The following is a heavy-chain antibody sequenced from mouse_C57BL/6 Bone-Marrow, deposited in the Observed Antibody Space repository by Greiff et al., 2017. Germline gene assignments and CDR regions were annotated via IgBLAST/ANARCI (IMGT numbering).Heavy chain of an antibody. CDR1: GYSFTGYY. CDR2: INPSTGGT. D-gene: IGHD1-1*01. V-gene: IGHV1-42*01. J-gene: IGHJ1*03. CDR3: AREGDYYGSLYCDV. Sequence: EVQLQQSGPELVKPGASVKISCKASGYSFTGYYMNWVKQSPEKSLEWIGEINPSTGGTTYNQKFKTKATLTVDKSSSTAYMQLKGLTSEDSAFYYCAREGDYYGSLYCDVWGTGTTVTVSS.